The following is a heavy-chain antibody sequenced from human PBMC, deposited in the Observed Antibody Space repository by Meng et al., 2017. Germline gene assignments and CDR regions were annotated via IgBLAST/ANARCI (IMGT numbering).Heavy chain of an antibody. CDR1: GDSVSSNSAA. CDR2: AYYRSKWYH. CDR3: ARGSYSFDS. J-gene: IGHJ4*02. Sequence: QKPLQQARPGLVKPAPTLSLICAISGDSVSSNSAAWNWIRQSPSRGLEWLGRAYYRSKWYHDYAESVKSRISIDPDTSKNQFSLQLRSVTPEDSAVYYCARGSYSFDSWGQRTLVTVSS. D-gene: IGHD1-26*01. V-gene: IGHV6-1*01.